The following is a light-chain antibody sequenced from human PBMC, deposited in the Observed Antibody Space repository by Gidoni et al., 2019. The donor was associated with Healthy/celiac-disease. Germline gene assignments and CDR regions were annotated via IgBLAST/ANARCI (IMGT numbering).Light chain of an antibody. CDR3: QQYDNLPLT. V-gene: IGKV1-33*01. Sequence: DIQMTQSPSSLSASVGDRVTITCQASQDISNYLNWYQQKPGKAPTLLIYDESNLETGVPSRFSGSGSGTEFTFTISSLQPEDIATYYCQQYDNLPLTFGPGTKVEIK. J-gene: IGKJ3*01. CDR1: QDISNY. CDR2: DES.